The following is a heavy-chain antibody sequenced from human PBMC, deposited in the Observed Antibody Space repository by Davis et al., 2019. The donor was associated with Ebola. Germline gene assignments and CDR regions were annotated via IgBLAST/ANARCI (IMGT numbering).Heavy chain of an antibody. CDR2: IYHSGST. D-gene: IGHD6-13*01. V-gene: IGHV4-4*02. Sequence: MPGGSLRLSCAVSGGSISSSNWWSWVRQPPGKGLEWIGAIYHSGSTNYNPSLKSRVTISVDKSKNQFSLKLSSVTAADTAVYYCARRKQQLAEPYYYYYYGMDVWGQGTTVTVSS. J-gene: IGHJ6*02. CDR1: GGSISSSNW. CDR3: ARRKQQLAEPYYYYYYGMDV.